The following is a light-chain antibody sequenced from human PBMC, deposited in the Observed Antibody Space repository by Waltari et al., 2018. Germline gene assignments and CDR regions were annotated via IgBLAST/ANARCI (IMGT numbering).Light chain of an antibody. V-gene: IGLV2-14*03. J-gene: IGLJ1*01. CDR3: LSYTTSDTYV. Sequence: SALPQPASVSGSPGQSISISSPGTSSDVGRYDYVPWYQQHPDKAPKLLIYDVTQRPSGISHRFSGSKSGYTASLTISGLQSEDEADYYCLSYTTSDTYVFGSGTRVTVL. CDR1: SSDVGRYDY. CDR2: DVT.